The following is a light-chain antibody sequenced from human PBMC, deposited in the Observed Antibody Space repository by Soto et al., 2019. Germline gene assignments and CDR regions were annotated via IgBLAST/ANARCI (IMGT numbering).Light chain of an antibody. Sequence: DIPMTQSPSPLSASVGDRVTITCRASQSISSYLNWYQQKPGKAPKLLIYAASSLQSGVPSRFSGSGSGTDFTLTISSLQPEDFATYYCQQSYSTPWTFGQGTKVEIK. CDR1: QSISSY. V-gene: IGKV1-39*01. CDR3: QQSYSTPWT. J-gene: IGKJ1*01. CDR2: AAS.